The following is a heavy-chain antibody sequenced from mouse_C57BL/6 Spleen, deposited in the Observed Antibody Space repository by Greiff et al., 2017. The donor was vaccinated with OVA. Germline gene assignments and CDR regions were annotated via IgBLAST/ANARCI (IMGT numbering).Heavy chain of an antibody. D-gene: IGHD2-4*01. Sequence: EVKLVESEGGLVQPGSSMKLSCTASGFTFSDYYMAWVRQVPEKGLEWVANINYDGSSTYYLDSLKSRFIISRDNAKNILYLQMSSLKSEDTATYYCAREGADYLYYVDYWGQGTTLTVSS. J-gene: IGHJ2*01. CDR1: GFTFSDYY. CDR2: INYDGSST. V-gene: IGHV5-16*01. CDR3: AREGADYLYYVDY.